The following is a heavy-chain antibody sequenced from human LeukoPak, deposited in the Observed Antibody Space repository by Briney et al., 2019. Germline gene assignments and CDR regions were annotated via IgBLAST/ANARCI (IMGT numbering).Heavy chain of an antibody. CDR1: GYSISSGYY. D-gene: IGHD6-13*01. CDR2: IYQSGKT. V-gene: IGHV4-38-2*02. J-gene: IGHJ4*02. Sequence: SETLSLTCSVSGYSISSGYYWGWIRQPPGKGLDWMGIIYQSGKTYCNPSLESRVTISVDTSKNQFSLKMNSMTAADTAMYYCARGLPGGQLSRYDYWGRGTLVTVSS. CDR3: ARGLPGGQLSRYDY.